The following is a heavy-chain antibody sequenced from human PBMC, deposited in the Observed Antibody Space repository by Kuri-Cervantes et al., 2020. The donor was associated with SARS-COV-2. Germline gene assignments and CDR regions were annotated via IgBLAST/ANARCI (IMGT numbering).Heavy chain of an antibody. Sequence: LRLSCTVSGYSISSGYYWGWIRQPPGKALEWLARIDWDDDKYYSTSLKTRLTISKDTSKNQVVLTMTNMDPVDTATYYCARSLYSSSYDYWGQGTLVTVSS. CDR3: ARSLYSSSYDY. J-gene: IGHJ4*02. D-gene: IGHD6-6*01. CDR1: GYSISSGYYW. V-gene: IGHV2-70*11. CDR2: IDWDDDK.